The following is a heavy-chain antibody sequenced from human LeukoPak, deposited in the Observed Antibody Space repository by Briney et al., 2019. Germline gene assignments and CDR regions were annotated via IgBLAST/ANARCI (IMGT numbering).Heavy chain of an antibody. CDR1: GLTFSSHW. V-gene: IGHV3-74*01. J-gene: IGHJ4*02. D-gene: IGHD3-22*01. CDR3: AACKGIVVDLFPDY. Sequence: GGSLRLSCAASGLTFSSHWMHWVRQAPGKGLLWVSRINSDGSSTSYADSVKGRFSISRDNSKNTLYLQMNSLRADDTAVYYCAACKGIVVDLFPDYWGQGTLVTVSS. CDR2: INSDGSST.